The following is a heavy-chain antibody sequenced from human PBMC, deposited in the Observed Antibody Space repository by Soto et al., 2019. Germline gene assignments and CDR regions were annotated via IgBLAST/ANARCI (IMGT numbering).Heavy chain of an antibody. CDR3: AKEGSTSGSYFISGTYYFDY. J-gene: IGHJ4*02. Sequence: QVQLVESGGGVVQPGRSLRLSCAASGFTFSSYGMHWVRQAPGKGLEWVAIISYDGSNTYYADSVKGRFTISRDNSKNALYLQMNSLRAEHTSVYYCAKEGSTSGSYFISGTYYFDYWGQGNLVTVSS. CDR1: GFTFSSYG. CDR2: ISYDGSNT. D-gene: IGHD1-26*01. V-gene: IGHV3-30*18.